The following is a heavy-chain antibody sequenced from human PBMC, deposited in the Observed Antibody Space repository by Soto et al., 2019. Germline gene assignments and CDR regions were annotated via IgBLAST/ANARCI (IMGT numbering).Heavy chain of an antibody. Sequence: QVQLVQSGAEVKKPGASVKVSCKSSGYTFTNYAMLWVRQAPGQRLEWMGWINAGNGDTKYSQNFQARVTITRDTSASIAYMELSSLSSEDTAVYYCARSLIVPTAEEQGGHFYGMDVWGQGTTVTVSS. D-gene: IGHD1-26*01. CDR2: INAGNGDT. J-gene: IGHJ6*02. CDR3: ARSLIVPTAEEQGGHFYGMDV. CDR1: GYTFTNYA. V-gene: IGHV1-3*01.